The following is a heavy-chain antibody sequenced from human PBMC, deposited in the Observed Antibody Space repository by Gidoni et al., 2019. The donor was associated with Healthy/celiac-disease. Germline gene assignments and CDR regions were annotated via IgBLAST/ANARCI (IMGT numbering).Heavy chain of an antibody. CDR1: GGSISSGGYY. V-gene: IGHV4-31*03. J-gene: IGHJ5*02. Sequence: QVQLQESGPGLVKPPQTLSLTCTVSGGSISSGGYYWSWIRQHPGKGLEWIGYIYYSGSTYYNPSLKSRVTISVDTSKNQFSLKLSSVTAADTAVYYCARDGSSGSYYNWFDPWGQGTLVTVSS. CDR3: ARDGSSGSYYNWFDP. CDR2: IYYSGST. D-gene: IGHD3-10*01.